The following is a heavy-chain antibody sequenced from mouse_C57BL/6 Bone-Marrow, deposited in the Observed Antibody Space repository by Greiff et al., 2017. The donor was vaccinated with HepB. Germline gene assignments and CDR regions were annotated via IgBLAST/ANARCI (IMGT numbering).Heavy chain of an antibody. J-gene: IGHJ3*01. CDR1: GYTFTSYW. Sequence: VQLVESGAELAKPGASVKLSCKASGYTFTSYWMHWVKQRPGQGLEWIGYINPSSGYTKYNQKFKDKATLTADKSSSTAYMQLSSLTYEDSAVYYCASLTTVVAKEFAYWGQGTRVTVSA. CDR2: INPSSGYT. D-gene: IGHD1-1*01. V-gene: IGHV1-7*01. CDR3: ASLTTVVAKEFAY.